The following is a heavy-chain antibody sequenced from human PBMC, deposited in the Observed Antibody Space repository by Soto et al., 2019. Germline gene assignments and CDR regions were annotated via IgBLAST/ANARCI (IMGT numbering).Heavy chain of an antibody. V-gene: IGHV3-74*01. D-gene: IGHD1-1*01. J-gene: IGHJ1*01. CDR2: MNSDGTII. Sequence: EVQLVESGGGLVQPGGSLRLSCAASGFTFNNYWMHWFRQVPGKGLVWVSRMNSDGTIIRYADSVKGRFTISRDNAKNTLYLQMNSLRAEDPALYYCARAMEQRASVGFKLWGQGTLVTVSS. CDR3: ARAMEQRASVGFKL. CDR1: GFTFNNYW.